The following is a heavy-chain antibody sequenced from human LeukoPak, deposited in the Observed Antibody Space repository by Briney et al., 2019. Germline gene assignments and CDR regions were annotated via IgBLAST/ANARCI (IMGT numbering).Heavy chain of an antibody. Sequence: GGSLRLSCAASGFTVSSNYMSWVRQAPGKGLEWVSVIYSGGSTYYADSVKGRFTISRDNSKNTLYLQMNSLRAEDTAVYYCARAKVLLWFGELFDGEYYFDYWGQGTLVTVSS. V-gene: IGHV3-53*01. J-gene: IGHJ4*02. CDR1: GFTVSSNY. CDR2: IYSGGST. CDR3: ARAKVLLWFGELFDGEYYFDY. D-gene: IGHD3-10*01.